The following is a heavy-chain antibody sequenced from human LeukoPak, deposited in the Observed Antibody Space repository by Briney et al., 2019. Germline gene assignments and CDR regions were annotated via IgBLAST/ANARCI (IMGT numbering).Heavy chain of an antibody. D-gene: IGHD6-13*01. J-gene: IGHJ4*02. Sequence: GGSLRLSCAASGFTFDDYAMHWVRQAPGKGLEWVSGISWNSGSIGYADSVKGRFTISRDNAKNSLYLQMNSLRAEDTAVYYCARDRAAAGFDYWGQGTLVTVSS. CDR3: ARDRAAAGFDY. CDR2: ISWNSGSI. V-gene: IGHV3-9*01. CDR1: GFTFDDYA.